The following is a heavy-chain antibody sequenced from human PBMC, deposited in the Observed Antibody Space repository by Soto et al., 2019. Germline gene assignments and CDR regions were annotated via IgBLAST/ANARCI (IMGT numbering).Heavy chain of an antibody. J-gene: IGHJ3*01. D-gene: IGHD2-15*01. CDR3: ARGGEFCSTGSCNSSLGDAFDV. V-gene: IGHV1-2*02. CDR1: GYTFSDYY. CDR2: ISPNNGAT. Sequence: QVQLVQSGAEVKKPGASMKVSCKASGYTFSDYYMHWVRQAPGQGLECMGWISPNNGATNYAQKFQDRVTMTRDASITTAYMEPSRLRSDDTAVYYCARGGEFCSTGSCNSSLGDAFDVWGQGTTGTVSS.